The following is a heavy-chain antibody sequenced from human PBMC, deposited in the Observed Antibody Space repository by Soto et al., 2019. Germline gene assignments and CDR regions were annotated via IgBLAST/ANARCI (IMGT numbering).Heavy chain of an antibody. D-gene: IGHD5-12*01. J-gene: IGHJ4*02. CDR2: IYWDDDK. CDR3: AHRREVGGYGTPFY. CDR1: GFSLSTNGVG. Sequence: QITLKESGPPLVKPTQTLTLTCTFSGFSLSTNGVGVGLIGQTAGKGLEWLALIYWDDDKRYSPSLNSRLTITKDTSKNQVVLTMTNMDPVDTATYYCAHRREVGGYGTPFYWGQGTLVTVSS. V-gene: IGHV2-5*02.